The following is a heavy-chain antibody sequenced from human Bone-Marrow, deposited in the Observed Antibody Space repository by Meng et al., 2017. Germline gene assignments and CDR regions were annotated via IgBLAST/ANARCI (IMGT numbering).Heavy chain of an antibody. CDR2: IKQDGSEK. Sequence: GESLKISCAASGFTFSSYWMSWVRQAPGKGLEWVANIKQDGSEKYYVDSVKGRFTISRDNAKNSLYLQMNSLRAEDTAVYYCARDKYHYGDFPYYFDYWGQGTLVTVSS. D-gene: IGHD4-17*01. CDR1: GFTFSSYW. CDR3: ARDKYHYGDFPYYFDY. V-gene: IGHV3-7*01. J-gene: IGHJ4*02.